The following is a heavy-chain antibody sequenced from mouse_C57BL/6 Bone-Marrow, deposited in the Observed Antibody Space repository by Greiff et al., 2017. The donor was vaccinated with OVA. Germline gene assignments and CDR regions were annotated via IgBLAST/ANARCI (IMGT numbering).Heavy chain of an antibody. J-gene: IGHJ2*01. Sequence: EVQLMESGPGLVKPSQSLSLTCSVTGYSITSGYYWNWIRQFPGNKLEWMGYISYDGSNNYNPSLKNRISITRDTSKNQFFLKLNSVTTEDTATYYCARRLLLHFDYWGQGTTLTVSS. CDR2: ISYDGSN. CDR3: ARRLLLHFDY. CDR1: GYSITSGYY. D-gene: IGHD2-10*01. V-gene: IGHV3-6*01.